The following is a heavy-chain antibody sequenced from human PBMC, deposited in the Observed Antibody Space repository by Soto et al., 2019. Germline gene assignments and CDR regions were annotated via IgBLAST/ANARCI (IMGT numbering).Heavy chain of an antibody. D-gene: IGHD3-3*01. V-gene: IGHV5-51*01. J-gene: IGHJ3*02. CDR2: IYPRDSDT. CDR3: TRTGVSSTFEI. Sequence: LKISCKGSGFSFSSYWIGWVRQMPGKGLECMGIIYPRDSDTRYNPSFQGQVTISVDTSISTAYLQWSSLRTSDTAMYYCTRTGVSSTFEIWGQGTMVTVSS. CDR1: GFSFSSYW.